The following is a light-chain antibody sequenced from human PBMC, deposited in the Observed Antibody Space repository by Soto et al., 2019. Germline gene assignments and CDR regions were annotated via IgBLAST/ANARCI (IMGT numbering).Light chain of an antibody. CDR3: PQYTGPPTT. J-gene: IGKJ5*01. V-gene: IGKV3-20*01. Sequence: IVMTQSPATLSVSPGERATLSCRASQTVSSNYLAWCQQRPGQAPRLLIYGASTRAAGIPDRFSGRGSGTDFTLTITRLEPEDSAVDFCPQYTGPPTTFGQGTRLEIK. CDR1: QTVSSNY. CDR2: GAS.